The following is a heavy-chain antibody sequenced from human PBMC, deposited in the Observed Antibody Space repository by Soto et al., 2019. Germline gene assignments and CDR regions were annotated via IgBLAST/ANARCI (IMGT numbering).Heavy chain of an antibody. CDR1: GYTFTSYA. J-gene: IGHJ4*02. Sequence: QVQLVQSGAEEKKPGASVKVSCKASGYTFTSYAMHWVRQAPGQRLEWMGWINAGNGNTKYSQKFQGRVTITTDTTATTAYKELSRLISEDTAVYYCATSIVVVTALDYWGQGTLVTVSS. V-gene: IGHV1-3*05. CDR2: INAGNGNT. CDR3: ATSIVVVTALDY. D-gene: IGHD2-21*02.